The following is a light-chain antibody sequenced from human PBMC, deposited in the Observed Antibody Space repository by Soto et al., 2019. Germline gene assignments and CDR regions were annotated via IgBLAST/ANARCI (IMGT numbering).Light chain of an antibody. V-gene: IGLV2-18*01. Sequence: QSALTQPPSVSGSPGQTVTIPCTGSSTDFVTYNHVSWYQQPPGTAPKLIIYEVSKRPSGVPDRFSGSKSGNSASLAISGLEAAAEYDYYCSLYRLNNSYVFGTGTKVTVL. CDR2: EVS. CDR3: SLYRLNNSYV. J-gene: IGLJ1*01. CDR1: STDFVTYNH.